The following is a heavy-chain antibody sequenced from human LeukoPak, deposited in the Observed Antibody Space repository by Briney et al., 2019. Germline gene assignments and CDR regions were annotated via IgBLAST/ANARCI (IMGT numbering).Heavy chain of an antibody. D-gene: IGHD3-10*01. CDR3: ARDLFGGSGSYNY. Sequence: GGSLRLSCAASGFTFDDYAMHWVRQAPGKGLEWVSGISWNSGSIGYADSVKGRFTISRDNAKNSLYLQMNSLRAEDTAVYYCARDLFGGSGSYNYWGQGTLVTVSS. CDR2: ISWNSGSI. J-gene: IGHJ4*02. CDR1: GFTFDDYA. V-gene: IGHV3-9*01.